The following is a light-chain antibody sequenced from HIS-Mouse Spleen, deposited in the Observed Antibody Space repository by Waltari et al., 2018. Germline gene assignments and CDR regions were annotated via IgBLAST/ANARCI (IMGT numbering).Light chain of an antibody. V-gene: IGKV1-9*01. CDR3: QQLNSYPPT. CDR1: QGIRSY. Sequence: DIQFTQSPSFLSASVGDRVTITCRARQGIRSYLAWYQQKPGKAPKLLIYAASTMQSGVPSRFSGRGSGTEFTLTISSLQPDDFATYYCQQLNSYPPTFGQGTKVEIK. J-gene: IGKJ1*01. CDR2: AAS.